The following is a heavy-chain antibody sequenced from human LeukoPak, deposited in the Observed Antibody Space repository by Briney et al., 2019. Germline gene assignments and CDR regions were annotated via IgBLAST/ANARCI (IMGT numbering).Heavy chain of an antibody. J-gene: IGHJ4*02. D-gene: IGHD4-11*01. CDR3: SKGRGSTLTNIDF. CDR2: VSDSGVNT. V-gene: IGHV3-23*01. CDR1: GFAFSSFA. Sequence: GGSLRLSCAASGFAFSSFAMTWVRQSPGKGLEWVPSVSDSGVNTYYAGSVRGRFTVSRDNFKNILCLQMNSLTVEDTAFYYCSKGRGSTLTNIDFWGQGALVTVSS.